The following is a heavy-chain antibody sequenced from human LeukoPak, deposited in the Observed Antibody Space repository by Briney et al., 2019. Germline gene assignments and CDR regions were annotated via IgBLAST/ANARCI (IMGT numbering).Heavy chain of an antibody. D-gene: IGHD1-14*01. V-gene: IGHV3-7*01. CDR3: ARDPDSDAFDI. CDR2: IKQDGSEK. J-gene: IGHJ3*02. CDR1: GFTFSTYN. Sequence: GGSLRLSCAASGFTFSTYNMNWVRQAPGKGLECVANIKQDGSEKYYVDSVKGRFTISRDNAKNSLYLQMNSLRAEDTAVYYCARDPDSDAFDIWGQGTMVTVSS.